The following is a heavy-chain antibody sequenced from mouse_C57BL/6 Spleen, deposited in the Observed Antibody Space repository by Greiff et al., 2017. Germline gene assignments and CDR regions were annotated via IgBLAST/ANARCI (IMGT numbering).Heavy chain of an antibody. CDR2: IHPNSGST. V-gene: IGHV1-64*01. CDR3: ARVGYYGSSTYWYFDV. CDR1: GYTFTSYW. J-gene: IGHJ1*03. D-gene: IGHD1-1*01. Sequence: VQLQQPGAELVKPGASVKLSCKASGYTFTSYWMHWVKQRPGPGLEWIGMIHPNSGSTNYNEKFKSKATLAVDKSSSTAYMQLSSLTSEDSAVYYCARVGYYGSSTYWYFDVWGTGTTVTVSS.